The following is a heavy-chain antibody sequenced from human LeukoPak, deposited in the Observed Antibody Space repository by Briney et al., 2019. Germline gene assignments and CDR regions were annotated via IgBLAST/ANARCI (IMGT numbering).Heavy chain of an antibody. CDR1: GFTFSSYW. D-gene: IGHD2-2*01. Sequence: GALRLSCAASGFTFSSYWMTWVRQAPGKGLEWVANIKQDGSKKTYVDSVKGRFTISRDNAKNSLYLQMNSLRADDTGVHYCASQPAAADVDYWGQGTLVTVSS. CDR2: IKQDGSKK. CDR3: ASQPAAADVDY. V-gene: IGHV3-7*03. J-gene: IGHJ4*02.